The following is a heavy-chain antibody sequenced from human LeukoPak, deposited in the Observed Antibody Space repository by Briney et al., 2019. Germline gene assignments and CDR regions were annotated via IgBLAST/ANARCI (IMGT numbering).Heavy chain of an antibody. CDR1: GGSISSSNSY. CDR3: ARSGYYYFDY. J-gene: IGHJ4*02. CDR2: ISHSGTI. D-gene: IGHD3-22*01. Sequence: SETLSLTCIVSGGSISSSNSYWDWIRQPPGRGLEWIGDISHSGTINYNPSLKSRVTISVDTSKNQFSLKLSSVTAADTAVYYCARSGYYYFDYWGQGTLVTVSS. V-gene: IGHV4-61*05.